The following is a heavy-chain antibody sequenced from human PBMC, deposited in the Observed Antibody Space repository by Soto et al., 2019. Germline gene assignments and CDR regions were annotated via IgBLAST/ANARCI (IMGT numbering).Heavy chain of an antibody. CDR2: ISYDGSNK. J-gene: IGHJ4*02. D-gene: IGHD3-3*01. Sequence: GGSLRLSCAASGFTFSSYGMHWVRQAPGKGLEWVAVISYDGSNKYYADSVKGRFTISRDNSKNTLYLQMNSLRAEDTAVYYCAKDPRYYDFWSGYYPHYYFDYWGQGTLVTVSS. V-gene: IGHV3-30*18. CDR1: GFTFSSYG. CDR3: AKDPRYYDFWSGYYPHYYFDY.